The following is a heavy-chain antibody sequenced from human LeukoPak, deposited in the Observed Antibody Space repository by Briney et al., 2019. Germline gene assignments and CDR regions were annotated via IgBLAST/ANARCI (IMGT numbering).Heavy chain of an antibody. CDR1: GXTFSDYY. CDR2: ISSSSSYT. V-gene: IGHV3-11*06. CDR3: ARVRTLDDYGDYFDY. D-gene: IGHD4-17*01. Sequence: GGSLRLSCAASGXTFSDYYMSWIRQAPGKGLESVSYISSSSSYTNYADSVKGRFTISRDNAKNSLYLQMNSLRAEDTAVYYCARVRTLDDYGDYFDYWGQGTLVTVSS. J-gene: IGHJ4*02.